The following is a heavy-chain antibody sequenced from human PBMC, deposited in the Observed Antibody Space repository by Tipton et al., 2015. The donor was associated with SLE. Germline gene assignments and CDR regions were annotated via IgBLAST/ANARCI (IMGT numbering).Heavy chain of an antibody. Sequence: SLRLSCAASGFTFSSYSMNWVRQAPGKGLEWVSSISSSSSYTNYADSVKGRFTISRDNAKNSLYLQMNSLRGEDTAVYYCAKDPDYDFWSGYYIDWGQGTLVTVSS. D-gene: IGHD3-3*01. CDR3: AKDPDYDFWSGYYID. V-gene: IGHV3-21*01. CDR2: ISSSSSYT. CDR1: GFTFSSYS. J-gene: IGHJ4*02.